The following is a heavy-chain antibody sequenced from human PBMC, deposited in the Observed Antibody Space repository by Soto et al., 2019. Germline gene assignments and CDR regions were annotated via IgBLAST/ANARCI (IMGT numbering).Heavy chain of an antibody. V-gene: IGHV4-34*01. CDR2: INHSGST. J-gene: IGHJ6*02. CDR3: ARGLYDFWSGYHARGMDV. Sequence: SETLSLTCAVYGGSFSGYYWSWIRQPPGKGLEWIGEINHSGSTNYNPSLKSRVTISVDTSKNQFSLKLSSVTAADTAVYYCARGLYDFWSGYHARGMDVWGQGTTVTVSS. CDR1: GGSFSGYY. D-gene: IGHD3-3*01.